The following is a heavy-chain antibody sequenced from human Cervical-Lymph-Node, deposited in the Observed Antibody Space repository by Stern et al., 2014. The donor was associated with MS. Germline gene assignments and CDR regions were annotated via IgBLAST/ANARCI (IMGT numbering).Heavy chain of an antibody. J-gene: IGHJ5*02. CDR1: GGIFNSYG. V-gene: IGHV1-69*09. Sequence: QVQLVESGAEVKKPGSSVKVSCTASGGIFNSYGFSWVRQAPGQGLEWMGRIIPVVGVLDYAQKFQGRVTISAGGTGTAYMEISSLRSDDTAVYYCASPADRSASWGQGTLVLVSS. CDR2: IIPVVGVL. CDR3: ASPADRSAS.